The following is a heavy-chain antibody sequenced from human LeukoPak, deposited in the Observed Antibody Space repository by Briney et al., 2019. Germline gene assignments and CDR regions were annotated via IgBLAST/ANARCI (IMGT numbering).Heavy chain of an antibody. CDR3: ARASSYTMTALFDY. CDR1: GFTFSSYE. CDR2: ISSSGSTI. D-gene: IGHD3-22*01. J-gene: IGHJ4*02. V-gene: IGHV3-48*03. Sequence: GGSLRLSCAASGFTFSSYEMNWVRQAPGKGLEWVSYISSSGSTIYYADSVKGRFTISRDNAKNSLYLQMNSLRAEDTALYHCARASSYTMTALFDYWGQGTLVTVSS.